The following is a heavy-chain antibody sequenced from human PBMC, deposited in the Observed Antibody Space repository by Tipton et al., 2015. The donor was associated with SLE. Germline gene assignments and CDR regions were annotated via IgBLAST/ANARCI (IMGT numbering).Heavy chain of an antibody. V-gene: IGHV4-59*01. CDR2: IYYSGST. CDR3: ARKTYYYGSGSYYFDY. J-gene: IGHJ4*02. D-gene: IGHD3-10*01. CDR1: GGSISSYY. Sequence: TLSLTCTVSGGSISSYYWSWIRQPPGKGLEWIGYIYYSGSTNYNPSLKSRLTISVETSKNQFPLKLSSVSAADTAVYYCARKTYYYGSGSYYFDYWGQGTLVTVSS.